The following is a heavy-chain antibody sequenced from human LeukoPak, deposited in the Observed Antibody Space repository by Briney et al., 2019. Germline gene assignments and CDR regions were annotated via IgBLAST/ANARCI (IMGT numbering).Heavy chain of an antibody. V-gene: IGHV4-39*01. J-gene: IGHJ4*02. CDR2: IYNTGGT. D-gene: IGHD3-22*01. Sequence: SETLSLTCTVSGGSISSSTYNWGWIRQPPGKGLEWIGSIYNTGGTFYNPSLKSRATISIDTSKNQFSLKLSSVTAADTAIYYCASQPYYESSGYYFYWGQGTLVTVSS. CDR3: ASQPYYESSGYYFY. CDR1: GGSISSSTYN.